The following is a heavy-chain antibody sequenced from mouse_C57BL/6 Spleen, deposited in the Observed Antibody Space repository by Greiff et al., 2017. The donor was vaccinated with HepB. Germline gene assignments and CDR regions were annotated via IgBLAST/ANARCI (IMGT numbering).Heavy chain of an antibody. CDR3: DYYDYDDGFDY. Sequence: VQLQQPGAELVKPGASVKLSCKASGYTFTSYWMHWVKQRPGQGLEWIGMIHPNSGSTNYNEKFKSKATLTVDKSSSTAYMQLSSLTSEDSAVYYCDYYDYDDGFDYWGQGTTLTVSS. V-gene: IGHV1-64*01. CDR1: GYTFTSYW. CDR2: IHPNSGST. D-gene: IGHD2-4*01. J-gene: IGHJ2*01.